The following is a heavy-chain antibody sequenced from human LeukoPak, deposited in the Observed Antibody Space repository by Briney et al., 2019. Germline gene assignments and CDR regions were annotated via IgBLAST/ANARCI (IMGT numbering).Heavy chain of an antibody. V-gene: IGHV3-74*01. CDR3: ARWRSGIHWYFDY. D-gene: IGHD1-26*01. J-gene: IGHJ4*02. CDR1: GFTFSSYW. CDR2: IASDGSST. Sequence: GGSLRLSCAASGFTFSSYWMNWVRQAPGKGLVWVSRIASDGSSTTYADSVKGRFSISRDNAKNTLYLQMNSLRVEDTAVYYCARWRSGIHWYFDYWGQGALVTVSS.